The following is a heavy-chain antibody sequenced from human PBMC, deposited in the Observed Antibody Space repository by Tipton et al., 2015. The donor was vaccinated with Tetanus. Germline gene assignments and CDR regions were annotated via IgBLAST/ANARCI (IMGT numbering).Heavy chain of an antibody. J-gene: IGHJ4*02. CDR2: IGDTEFVT. CDR1: GFPFSSYA. D-gene: IGHD2-2*01. Sequence: GSLRLSCAASGFPFSSYAMNWVRQAPGKGLEWVSTIGDTEFVTYYADSLKGRFTISRDNSKNTLSLQMISLRAEDTAIYYCARGRERCRGTNCHRATDYWGQGTLVTVSS. V-gene: IGHV3-23*01. CDR3: ARGRERCRGTNCHRATDY.